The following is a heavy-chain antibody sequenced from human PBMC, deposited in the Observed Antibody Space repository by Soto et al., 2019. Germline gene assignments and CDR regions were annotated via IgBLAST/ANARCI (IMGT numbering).Heavy chain of an antibody. CDR2: ISGSGGST. J-gene: IGHJ4*02. CDR3: AKDRSLDYYGSGSYYDY. CDR1: GFTFSSYA. D-gene: IGHD3-10*01. Sequence: GGSLRLSCAASGFTFSSYAMSWVRQAPGKGLEWVSAISGSGGSTYYADSVKGRFTISRDNSKNTLYLQMNSLRAEDTAVYYCAKDRSLDYYGSGSYYDYWGQGTLVTVSS. V-gene: IGHV3-23*01.